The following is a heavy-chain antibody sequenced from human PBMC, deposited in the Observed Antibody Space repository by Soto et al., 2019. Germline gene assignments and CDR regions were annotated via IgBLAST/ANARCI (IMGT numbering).Heavy chain of an antibody. Sequence: GGSLRLSCAASGFTFSTYAMSWVRQAPGKGLEWVSAISGSGGSTYYADSVKGRFTISRDNSKNTLYLQMNSLRAEDTAVFYCAISLDYGDYDPFDYWGQGTLVTVSS. V-gene: IGHV3-23*01. CDR3: AISLDYGDYDPFDY. D-gene: IGHD4-17*01. CDR2: ISGSGGST. CDR1: GFTFSTYA. J-gene: IGHJ4*02.